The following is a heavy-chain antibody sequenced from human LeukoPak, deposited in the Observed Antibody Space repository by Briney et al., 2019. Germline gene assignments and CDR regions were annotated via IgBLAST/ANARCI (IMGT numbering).Heavy chain of an antibody. CDR2: IYHSGAT. CDR3: ARGMATLTPYSSSWYFDY. V-gene: IGHV4-38-2*02. Sequence: SETLSLTCTVSGHSIINSYYWGWIRQPPGKGLEWIGSIYHSGATYYNPSLKSRVTISVDTSKNQFSLKLNSVTAADTAVYYCARGMATLTPYSSSWYFDYWGQGTLVTVSS. J-gene: IGHJ4*02. CDR1: GHSIINSYY. D-gene: IGHD6-13*01.